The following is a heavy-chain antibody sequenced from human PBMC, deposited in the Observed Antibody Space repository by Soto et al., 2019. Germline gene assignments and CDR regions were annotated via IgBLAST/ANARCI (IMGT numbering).Heavy chain of an antibody. CDR2: FDPEDGQT. CDR1: GYTFTGYY. D-gene: IGHD1-7*01. J-gene: IGHJ6*02. Sequence: ASVKVSCKASGYTFTGYYMHWVRQAPGQGLEWMGSFDPEDGQTINKQKFQDRVTMTGDTSSDTGYMELSNLRSEDTAVYYCATSLELPLGVDIWCQGTTVTVSS. CDR3: ATSLELPLGVDI. V-gene: IGHV1-24*01.